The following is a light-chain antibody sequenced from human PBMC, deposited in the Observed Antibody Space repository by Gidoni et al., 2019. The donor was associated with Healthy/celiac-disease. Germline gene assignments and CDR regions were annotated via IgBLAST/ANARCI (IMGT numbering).Light chain of an antibody. V-gene: IGLV2-14*01. CDR3: SSYTSSSTPYV. Sequence: QSALTQPASVSGSPGQSLTISCTGTSSDVGGYNYVSWYQQHPGKAPKLMIYDVSNRPSGVSNRFSGSKSGNTASLTISGLQAEDEADYYCSSYTSSSTPYVFGTGTKVTVL. CDR1: SSDVGGYNY. J-gene: IGLJ1*01. CDR2: DVS.